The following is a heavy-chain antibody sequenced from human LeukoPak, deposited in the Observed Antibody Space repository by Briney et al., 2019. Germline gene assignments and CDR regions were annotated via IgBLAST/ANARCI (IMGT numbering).Heavy chain of an antibody. J-gene: IGHJ4*02. CDR3: ARDLEAVAVAGKGY. V-gene: IGHV1-69*01. D-gene: IGHD6-19*01. CDR1: GGTFSSYA. CDR2: IIPISGTA. Sequence: SVKVSCKASGGTFSSYAISWVRQAPGQGLEWMGGIIPISGTANYAQKFQGRVTITADESTSTAYMELSSLRSEDTAVYYCARDLEAVAVAGKGYWGQGTLVTVSS.